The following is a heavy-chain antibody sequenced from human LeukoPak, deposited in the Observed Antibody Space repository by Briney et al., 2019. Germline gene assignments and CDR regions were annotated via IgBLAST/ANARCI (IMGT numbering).Heavy chain of an antibody. CDR1: GFTFSSYW. Sequence: PGGPLRLSCAASGFTFSSYWMHWVRQAPGKGLVWVSRINSDGSSTSYADSVKGRFTISRDNAKNTLYLQMNSLRAEDTAVYYCARGDIVVVPAALYGMDVWGQGTTVTVSS. D-gene: IGHD2-2*01. V-gene: IGHV3-74*01. CDR2: INSDGSST. CDR3: ARGDIVVVPAALYGMDV. J-gene: IGHJ6*02.